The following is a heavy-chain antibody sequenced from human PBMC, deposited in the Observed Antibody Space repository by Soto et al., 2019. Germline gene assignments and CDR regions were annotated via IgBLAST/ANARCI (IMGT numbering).Heavy chain of an antibody. V-gene: IGHV4-34*01. CDR2: INHSGST. D-gene: IGHD2-2*01. CDR3: ARGGIVVVPAAMSREHYYMDV. Sequence: SETLSLTCAVYGGSFSGYYWSWIRQPPGKGLEWIGEINHSGSTNYNPSLKSRVTISVDTSKNQFSLKLSSVTAADTAVYYCARGGIVVVPAAMSREHYYMDVWGKGTTVTVSS. CDR1: GGSFSGYY. J-gene: IGHJ6*03.